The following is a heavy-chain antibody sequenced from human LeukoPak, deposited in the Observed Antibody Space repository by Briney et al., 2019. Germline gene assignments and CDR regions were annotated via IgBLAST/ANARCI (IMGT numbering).Heavy chain of an antibody. CDR3: ARDLEQQMVLGRFDP. Sequence: GGSLRLSCAASGFTFSDYYMNWIRQAPGKGLEWISYISGSGNTIYQADSVKGRFTISRDNAKNSLFLQMNSLRADDTAVYYCARDLEQQMVLGRFDPWGQGTLVIVSS. CDR2: ISGSGNTI. CDR1: GFTFSDYY. D-gene: IGHD6-13*01. J-gene: IGHJ5*02. V-gene: IGHV3-11*01.